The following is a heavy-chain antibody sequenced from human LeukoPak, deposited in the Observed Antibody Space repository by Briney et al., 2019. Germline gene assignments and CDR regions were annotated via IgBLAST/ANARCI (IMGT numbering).Heavy chain of an antibody. D-gene: IGHD3-10*01. CDR1: GFTFSSYG. Sequence: GGSLRLSCAASGFTFSSYGMSWVRQAPGKGLEWVSAISGSGGSTYYADSVKGRFTISRDNSKNTLYLQMNSLRAEDTAVYYCAKDGYYGSGSYYDYYYYYMDVWGKGTTVTISS. J-gene: IGHJ6*03. CDR2: ISGSGGST. CDR3: AKDGYYGSGSYYDYYYYYMDV. V-gene: IGHV3-23*01.